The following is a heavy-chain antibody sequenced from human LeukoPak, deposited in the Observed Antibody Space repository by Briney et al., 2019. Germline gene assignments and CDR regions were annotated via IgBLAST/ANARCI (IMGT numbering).Heavy chain of an antibody. Sequence: SETLSLTCTVSGGSISSYYWNWIRQPPGKGLEWIGYIYYSGSTNYNPSLKSRVTISVDTSKNQFSLNLSSVTAADTAVYYCARGREAAGVFDYWGQGTLVTVSS. CDR2: IYYSGST. CDR1: GGSISSYY. D-gene: IGHD6-13*01. V-gene: IGHV4-59*01. CDR3: ARGREAAGVFDY. J-gene: IGHJ4*02.